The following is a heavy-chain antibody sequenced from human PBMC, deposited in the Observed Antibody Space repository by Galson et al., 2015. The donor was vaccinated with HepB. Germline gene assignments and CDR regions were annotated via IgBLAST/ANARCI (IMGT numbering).Heavy chain of an antibody. CDR2: IKQDGSEK. Sequence: SLRLSCAASGFTFSSCWMSWVRQAPGKGLEWVANIKQDGSEKYYLDSVKGRFTISRDNAKNSLYLQMNSLRAEDTAVYYCAREPNCYDSSGYYDDAIDIWGQGTMVTVSS. D-gene: IGHD3-22*01. J-gene: IGHJ3*02. CDR1: GFTFSSCW. V-gene: IGHV3-7*01. CDR3: AREPNCYDSSGYYDDAIDI.